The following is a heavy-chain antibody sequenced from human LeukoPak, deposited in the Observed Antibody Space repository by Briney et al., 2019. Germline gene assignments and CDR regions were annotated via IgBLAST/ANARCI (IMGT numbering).Heavy chain of an antibody. CDR3: ARRGEGNDLDY. J-gene: IGHJ4*02. D-gene: IGHD3-10*01. V-gene: IGHV5-51*01. Sequence: GGWLKISCKGSGYSFTNYWIGWGRRMPGKGPVWMGIIYSGDPDTRYSPSFQGQVTIPAHKSTSTAYLLLSSLKASDSAMYYCARRGEGNDLDYWGQGTLVTVSS. CDR1: GYSFTNYW. CDR2: IYSGDPDT.